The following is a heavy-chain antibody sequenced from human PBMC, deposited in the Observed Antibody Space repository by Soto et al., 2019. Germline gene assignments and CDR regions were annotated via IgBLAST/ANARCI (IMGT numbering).Heavy chain of an antibody. CDR1: GYSFTSYW. V-gene: IGHV5-10-1*01. CDR3: ARTNYYYYGMDV. Sequence: GESLKISCKGSGYSFTSYWISWVRQMPGKGLEWMGRIDPSDSYTNYSPSFQGHVTISADKSISTAYLQWSGLKASDTAMYYCARTNYYYYGMDVWGQGTTVTVSS. J-gene: IGHJ6*02. CDR2: IDPSDSYT.